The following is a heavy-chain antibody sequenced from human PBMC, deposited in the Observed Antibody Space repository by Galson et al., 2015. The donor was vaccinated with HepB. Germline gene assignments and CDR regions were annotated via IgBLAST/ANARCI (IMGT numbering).Heavy chain of an antibody. Sequence: QSGAEVKKPGESLKISCKGSGYSFTSYWIGWVRQMPGKGLEWMGIIYPGDSDTRYSPSFQGQVTISADKSISTAYLQWSSLKASDTAMYYCARLGGYCSGGSCSTNYPFDYWGQGTLVTVSS. J-gene: IGHJ4*02. CDR2: IYPGDSDT. CDR3: ARLGGYCSGGSCSTNYPFDY. CDR1: GYSFTSYW. D-gene: IGHD2-15*01. V-gene: IGHV5-51*03.